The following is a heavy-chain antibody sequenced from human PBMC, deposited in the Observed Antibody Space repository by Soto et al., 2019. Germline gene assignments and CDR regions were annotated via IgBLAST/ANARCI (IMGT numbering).Heavy chain of an antibody. J-gene: IGHJ4*02. CDR3: AREMAGLGGEYDY. Sequence: QVQLVQSGAQVKNPGATVKVSCKTSGYTFTKYGVGWVRQAPGQGLEWMGWISGSSGNANYAEKGQGRITLTTDTSTSPAYIELRSLRSDDTAVYYCAREMAGLGGEYDYWGQGTLVTVSS. V-gene: IGHV1-18*01. CDR2: ISGSSGNA. D-gene: IGHD3-16*01. CDR1: GYTFTKYG.